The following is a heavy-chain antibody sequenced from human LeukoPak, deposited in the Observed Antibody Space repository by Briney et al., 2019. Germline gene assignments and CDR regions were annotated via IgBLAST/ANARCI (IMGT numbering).Heavy chain of an antibody. V-gene: IGHV3-7*01. D-gene: IGHD3-10*01. CDR1: GFTSFDFP. Sequence: GGSLRLSCEASGFTSFDFPMNWVRQAPGKGLEWVANIKQDGSEKYYVDSVKGRFTISRDNAKNSLYLQMNSLRAEDTAVYYCARLIRRGPPSDYWGQGTLVTVSS. CDR3: ARLIRRGPPSDY. J-gene: IGHJ4*02. CDR2: IKQDGSEK.